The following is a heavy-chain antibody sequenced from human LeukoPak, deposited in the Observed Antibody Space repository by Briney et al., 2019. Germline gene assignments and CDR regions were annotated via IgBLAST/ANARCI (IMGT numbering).Heavy chain of an antibody. CDR1: GFTFSSYA. CDR2: ISDSGGST. J-gene: IGHJ4*02. Sequence: GGSLRLSCAASGFTFSSYAMSWVRQAPGKGLEWVSTISDSGGSTYYADSVKGRFTISRDNSKNTLYLQMNSLRAEDTAVYYCAKETSATIFGVVITHEFDYWGQGTLVTVSS. CDR3: AKETSATIFGVVITHEFDY. D-gene: IGHD3-3*01. V-gene: IGHV3-23*01.